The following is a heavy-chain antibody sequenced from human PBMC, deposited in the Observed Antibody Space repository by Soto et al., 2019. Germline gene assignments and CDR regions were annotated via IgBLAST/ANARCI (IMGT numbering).Heavy chain of an antibody. J-gene: IGHJ4*02. CDR2: IYHTGRV. D-gene: IGHD6-13*01. CDR3: ACSSSWRIDY. V-gene: IGHV4-4*02. Sequence: SETLSLTCAVSGGSVSSTLWWRWVRPPPGKGLEWIGEIYHTGRVNYNPSLTSRVTISVDKSKNQFSLKLNSMTAADTAVYFCACSSSWRIDYWGQGALVTVSS. CDR1: GGSVSSTLW.